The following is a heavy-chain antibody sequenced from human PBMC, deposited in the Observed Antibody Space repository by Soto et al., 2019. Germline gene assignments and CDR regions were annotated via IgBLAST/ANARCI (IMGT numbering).Heavy chain of an antibody. CDR1: GFPFCSYA. CDR2: ISGSGGST. V-gene: IGHV3-23*01. J-gene: IGHJ5*02. Sequence: GGSMRLSCALSGFPFCSYALRWVRQAPGKGLEWGSAISGSGGSTYCADSVKGRFTISRDNSKNTLYLQMNSLRAEDTAVYYCAKDKGWFDPWGQGTLVTVS. CDR3: AKDKGWFDP.